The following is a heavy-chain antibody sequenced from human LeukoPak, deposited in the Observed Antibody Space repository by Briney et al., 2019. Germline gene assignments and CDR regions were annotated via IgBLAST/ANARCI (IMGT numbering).Heavy chain of an antibody. CDR1: GFTFSGAA. CDR3: IHYGSGSYSTDY. CDR2: IRSKANSYAT. D-gene: IGHD3-10*01. V-gene: IGHV3-73*01. J-gene: IGHJ4*02. Sequence: GGSLRLSCAASGFTFSGAAIHWVRQASGKGLEWVGHIRSKANSYATTYAASVKGRFTISRDDSKNTAYLQMTSLKTEDTAVYYCIHYGSGSYSTDYWGQGILVTVSS.